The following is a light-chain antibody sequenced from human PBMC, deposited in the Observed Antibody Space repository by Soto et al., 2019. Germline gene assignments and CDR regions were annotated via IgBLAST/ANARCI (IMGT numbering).Light chain of an antibody. CDR3: QTWGTGIRV. CDR1: SRHSTYA. Sequence: QSVLTQSPSASASLGASVKLTCTLSSRHSTYAIAWHQQQPEKGPRYLMKLNSDGSHSTGDGVPDRFSGSSSGAERYLTISSLQSEDEADYYCQTWGTGIRVFGGGTKLTVL. CDR2: LNSDGSH. J-gene: IGLJ3*02. V-gene: IGLV4-69*01.